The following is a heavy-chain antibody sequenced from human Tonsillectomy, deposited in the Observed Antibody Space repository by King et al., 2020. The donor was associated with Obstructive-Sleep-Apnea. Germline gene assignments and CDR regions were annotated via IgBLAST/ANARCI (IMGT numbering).Heavy chain of an antibody. V-gene: IGHV4-59*01. Sequence: VQLQESGPGLVKPSETLSLTCTVSGGSISSYYWSWIWQPPGKGLGWIGYIYYSGSTNYNPSLKSRVTISVDTSKNQFSLKLSSVTAADTAVYYCARATLWFGETCFDYWGQGTLVTVSS. CDR1: GGSISSYY. J-gene: IGHJ4*02. CDR2: IYYSGST. CDR3: ARATLWFGETCFDY. D-gene: IGHD3-10*01.